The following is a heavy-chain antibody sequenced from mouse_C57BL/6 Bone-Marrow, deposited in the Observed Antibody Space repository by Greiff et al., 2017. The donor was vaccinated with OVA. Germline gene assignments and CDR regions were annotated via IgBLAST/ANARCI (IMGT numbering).Heavy chain of an antibody. V-gene: IGHV1-74*01. D-gene: IGHD6-2*01. Sequence: HVHLQPPGAEPLTPGASVNWPRNASLYTLTSSCIHCFKPRPGQGHAWIGRIHPSDSDTNYNQKFKGKATLTVDKSSSTAYMQLSSLTSEDSAVYYCAMGLFFAYRGQGTLVTVSA. CDR1: LYTLTSSC. J-gene: IGHJ3*01. CDR3: AMGLFFAY. CDR2: IHPSDSDT.